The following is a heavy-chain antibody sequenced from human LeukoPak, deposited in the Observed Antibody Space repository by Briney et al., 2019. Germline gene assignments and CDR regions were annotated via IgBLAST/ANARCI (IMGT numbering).Heavy chain of an antibody. CDR1: GFSFSVYE. V-gene: IGHV3-48*03. Sequence: PGGSLRLSCAASGFSFSVYEIHWVRQAPGKGLEWIADISSSGTTTYYADSVKGRFTISRDNAKNSLYLQMNSLRVEDTAVYYCARDRLGDYDSSGYYDVWGQGTLVTVSS. D-gene: IGHD3-22*01. J-gene: IGHJ4*02. CDR2: ISSSGTTT. CDR3: ARDRLGDYDSSGYYDV.